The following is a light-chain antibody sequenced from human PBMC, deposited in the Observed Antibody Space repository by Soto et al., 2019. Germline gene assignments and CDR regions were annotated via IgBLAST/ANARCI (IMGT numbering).Light chain of an antibody. V-gene: IGLV2-14*03. CDR3: CSYTSSSTPWV. CDR2: DVS. J-gene: IGLJ1*01. Sequence: ALTQPASLSGSPGELIPISCTGTRSEGGGYNYVSWYQQHPGKAPKLMIYDVSDRPSGVSNRFSASKSGNMASLTISGLQAEDEADYYCCSYTSSSTPWVFGTGTKVTVL. CDR1: RSEGGGYNY.